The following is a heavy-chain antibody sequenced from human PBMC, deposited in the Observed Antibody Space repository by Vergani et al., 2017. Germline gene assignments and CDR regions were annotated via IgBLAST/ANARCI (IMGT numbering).Heavy chain of an antibody. V-gene: IGHV3-74*02. CDR3: ARAQNWGSGRFDS. CDR2: ISSDGST. Sequence: VPLVESGGGVVQPGGSLRLSCAASGFTFSNFWMHWVRQAPGKGLVWVSRISSDGSTIYADSVKGRFTISRDNAKSSLYLEMNSLRDDDTAVYYCARAQNWGSGRFDSWGQGTLVTVSS. D-gene: IGHD7-27*01. CDR1: GFTFSNFW. J-gene: IGHJ4*02.